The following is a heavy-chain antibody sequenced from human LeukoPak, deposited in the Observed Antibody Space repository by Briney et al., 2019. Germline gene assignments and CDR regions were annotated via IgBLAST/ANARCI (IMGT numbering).Heavy chain of an antibody. CDR2: IYHSGST. CDR1: GFSISSCGYS. Sequence: SGSLSLTCAVSGFSISSCGYSWSWIRPPQGKGLVGVVYIYHSGSTYYNPSLKSRVTISVDRSKNQFSLKLSSVTAEDTAVYYCARVEGRHLGPYYFDYWGQGTLVTVSS. V-gene: IGHV4-30-2*01. CDR3: ARVEGRHLGPYYFDY. J-gene: IGHJ4*02.